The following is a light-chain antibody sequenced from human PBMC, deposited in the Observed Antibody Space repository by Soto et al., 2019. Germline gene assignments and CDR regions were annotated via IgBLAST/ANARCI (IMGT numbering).Light chain of an antibody. Sequence: EIVMTQSPASLSVSPWDGATLSCRASQSVASNVAWYQQKPGQGPRLLIHGASTRAAGVPARFSGSGSWTDVTLTISSLQYEDFEVYYCQQYHNWPPQYTFGQGTNLHIK. CDR3: QQYHNWPPQYT. J-gene: IGKJ2*01. V-gene: IGKV3-15*01. CDR1: QSVASN. CDR2: GAS.